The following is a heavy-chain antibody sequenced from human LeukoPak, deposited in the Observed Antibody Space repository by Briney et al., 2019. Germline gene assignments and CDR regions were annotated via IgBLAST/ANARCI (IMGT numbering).Heavy chain of an antibody. J-gene: IGHJ2*01. D-gene: IGHD4-17*01. CDR1: GFTFSSYG. Sequence: PGGSLRLSCAASGFTFSSYGMHWVRQARGKGLGWVAVIWYDGSNKYYADSVKGRFTISRDNSKNTLYLQMNSLRAEDTAVYYCARTDGDYFGSTYWYFDLWGRGTLVTVSS. CDR2: IWYDGSNK. CDR3: ARTDGDYFGSTYWYFDL. V-gene: IGHV3-33*01.